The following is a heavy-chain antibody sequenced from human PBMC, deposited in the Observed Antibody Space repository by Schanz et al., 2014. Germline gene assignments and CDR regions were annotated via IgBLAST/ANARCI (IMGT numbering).Heavy chain of an antibody. J-gene: IGHJ4*02. V-gene: IGHV3-23*01. CDR3: AKDISDTSGKDDY. Sequence: EVHLLESGGGLVQPGGSLRLSCAASGFSFGTYAMSWVRQASGKGLLWVSSISGTGGDDTYYADSVKGRFTISRDNSKNTLFLQMNSLRVEDSAIYYCAKDISDTSGKDDYWGQGTLVTVSS. CDR2: ISGTGGDDT. CDR1: GFSFGTYA. D-gene: IGHD3-22*01.